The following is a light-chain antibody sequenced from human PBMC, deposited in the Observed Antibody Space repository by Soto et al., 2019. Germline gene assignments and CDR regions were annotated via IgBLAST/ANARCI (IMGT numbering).Light chain of an antibody. J-gene: IGKJ1*01. CDR1: QSVSSN. Sequence: ETVLTQSPGTLSLSPGERATLSCRASQSVSSNLAWYQQKPGQAPRLLIYDASKRATGIPARFSGSGFGTDFTLTISSLEPEDFAVYYCQQRSKWRTFGQGTKVDIK. CDR2: DAS. CDR3: QQRSKWRT. V-gene: IGKV3-11*01.